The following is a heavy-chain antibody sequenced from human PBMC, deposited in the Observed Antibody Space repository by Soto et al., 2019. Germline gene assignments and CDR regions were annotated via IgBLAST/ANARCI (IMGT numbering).Heavy chain of an antibody. J-gene: IGHJ4*02. CDR2: ISGSSGNT. D-gene: IGHD1-1*01. Sequence: EVQLLESGGGLLQPGGSLRLSCAASGFTFSSYAMTCVRQAPGKGLEWVSAISGSSGNTYYADPVKGRFTISRDNSKNTLYLQMNSLRADDTAVYYCAKDLPPDQPNYYFDYWGQGTLVTVSS. V-gene: IGHV3-23*01. CDR3: AKDLPPDQPNYYFDY. CDR1: GFTFSSYA.